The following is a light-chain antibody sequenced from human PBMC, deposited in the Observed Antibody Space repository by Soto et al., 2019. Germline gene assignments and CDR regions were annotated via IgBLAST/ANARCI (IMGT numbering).Light chain of an antibody. V-gene: IGKV3-20*01. J-gene: IGKJ1*01. CDR2: DAS. Sequence: EIVLTQSPGTLSLSPGERATLSCRASQSVSSNYLAWYQQKPGQAPRLLIYDASSRATGIPDRFSGSGSGTDFTLTISRLEPEDFAVYYCQQYSSSRTFGQGTKVDIK. CDR1: QSVSSNY. CDR3: QQYSSSRT.